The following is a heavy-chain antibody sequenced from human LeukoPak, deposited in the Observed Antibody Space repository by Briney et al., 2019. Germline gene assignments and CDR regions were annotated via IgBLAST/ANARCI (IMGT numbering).Heavy chain of an antibody. CDR1: GYTFTSYY. J-gene: IGHJ5*02. CDR3: ARDLSCSGGSCNWFDP. D-gene: IGHD2-15*01. CDR2: INPSGGST. V-gene: IGHV1-46*01. Sequence: ASVKVSCKASGYTFTSYYMHWVRQAPGQGLEWMGIINPSGGSTSYAQKFQGRVTMTRDTSTSTVYMELSSLRSEDTAVYYCARDLSCSGGSCNWFDPWGQGTLVTVSS.